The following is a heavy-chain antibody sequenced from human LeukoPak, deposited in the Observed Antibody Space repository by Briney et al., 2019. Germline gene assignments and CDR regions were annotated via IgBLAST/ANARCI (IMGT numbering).Heavy chain of an antibody. D-gene: IGHD2-15*01. V-gene: IGHV3-23*01. J-gene: IGHJ4*02. CDR3: AKDRAGYCSGGSCYSALDY. Sequence: PGGSLRLSCAASGFTFSSYAMSWVRQAPGKGLEWVSAISGSDGSTYYADSVKGRFTISRDNSKNTLYLQMNSLRAEDTAVYYCAKDRAGYCSGGSCYSALDYWGQGTLVTVSS. CDR2: ISGSDGST. CDR1: GFTFSSYA.